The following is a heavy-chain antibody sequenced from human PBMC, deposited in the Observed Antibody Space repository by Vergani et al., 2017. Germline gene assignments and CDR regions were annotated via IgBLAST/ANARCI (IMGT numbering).Heavy chain of an antibody. CDR1: GYTFTGYY. Sequence: QVQLVQSGAEVKKPGASVKVSCKASGYTFTGYYMHWVRQAPGQGLEWMGWINPNSGGTNYAQKFQGRVTMTRDTSISTAYMELIRLRSDDTAVYYCARDDDILTGYSDAFDIWGQGTMVTVSS. D-gene: IGHD3-9*01. CDR3: ARDDDILTGYSDAFDI. CDR2: INPNSGGT. J-gene: IGHJ3*02. V-gene: IGHV1-2*02.